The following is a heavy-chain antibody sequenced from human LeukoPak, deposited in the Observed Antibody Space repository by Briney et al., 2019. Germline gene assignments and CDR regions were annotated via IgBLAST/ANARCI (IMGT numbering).Heavy chain of an antibody. J-gene: IGHJ3*02. CDR3: AKEFIPESSGYDAFHI. CDR2: ISSGGGTI. CDR1: GFSFSTYE. D-gene: IGHD3-22*01. Sequence: GGSLRLSCAASGFSFSTYEMDWVRQAPGKGLEWVAYISSGGGTIYYADSVRGRFTISRDNAKNSLYLQMNSLRAEDTAVYYCAKEFIPESSGYDAFHIWGPGKMVTVSS. V-gene: IGHV3-48*03.